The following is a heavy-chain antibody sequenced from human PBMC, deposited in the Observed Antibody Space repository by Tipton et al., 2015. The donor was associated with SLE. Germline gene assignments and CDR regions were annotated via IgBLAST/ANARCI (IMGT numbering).Heavy chain of an antibody. CDR2: ISSRGSSA. CDR1: GFTFGSFE. Sequence: GSLRLSCAVYGFTFGSFEMNWVRQAPGKGLELVSFISSRGSSAYYAESVKGRFTVSRDNAKDSLFLQMDSLRVEDTGIYYCAKVRSGSYFPLDSWGQGTLVTVSS. J-gene: IGHJ4*02. D-gene: IGHD3-10*01. CDR3: AKVRSGSYFPLDS. V-gene: IGHV3-48*03.